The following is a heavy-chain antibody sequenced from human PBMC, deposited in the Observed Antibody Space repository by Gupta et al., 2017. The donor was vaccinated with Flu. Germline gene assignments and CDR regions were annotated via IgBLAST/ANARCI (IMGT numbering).Heavy chain of an antibody. Sequence: APGKGLEWVSGVSWNSDKIGYADSVRGRFTISRDNAKNSLYLQMNSLRPEDTALYYCTKDRYSTSSGAYFDYWGQGTLVTVSS. D-gene: IGHD6-6*01. CDR2: VSWNSDKI. CDR3: TKDRYSTSSGAYFDY. J-gene: IGHJ4*02. V-gene: IGHV3-9*01.